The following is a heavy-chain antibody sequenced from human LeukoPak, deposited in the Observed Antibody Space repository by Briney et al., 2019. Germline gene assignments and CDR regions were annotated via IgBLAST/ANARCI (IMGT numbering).Heavy chain of an antibody. CDR1: GFTFSSFE. CDR2: MSSRDNTR. CDR3: ARGFGRFGHRLGY. V-gene: IGHV3-48*03. D-gene: IGHD3-10*01. Sequence: GGSLRLSCAASGFTFSSFEMDWVRQAPGKGLEWISYMSSRDNTRYYAESVRGRFTMSRDNAKDSLSLQMNGLRVEDTAVYYCARGFGRFGHRLGYLGQGTLVTVSS. J-gene: IGHJ4*02.